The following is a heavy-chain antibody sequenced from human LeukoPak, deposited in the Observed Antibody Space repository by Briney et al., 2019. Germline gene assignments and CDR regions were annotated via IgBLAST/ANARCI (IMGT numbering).Heavy chain of an antibody. CDR3: ARDLPYIAAAATYGTYDAFDI. CDR1: GFTFSSYA. J-gene: IGHJ3*02. Sequence: GGSLRLSCAASGFTFSSYAMHWVRQAPGKGLEWVAVISYDGSNKYYADSVKGRFTISRDNSKNTLYLQMNSLRAEDTAVYYCARDLPYIAAAATYGTYDAFDIWGQGTMVTVSS. CDR2: ISYDGSNK. D-gene: IGHD6-13*01. V-gene: IGHV3-30*04.